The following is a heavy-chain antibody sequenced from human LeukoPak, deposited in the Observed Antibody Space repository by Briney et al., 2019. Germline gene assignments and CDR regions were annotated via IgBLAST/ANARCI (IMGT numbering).Heavy chain of an antibody. J-gene: IGHJ6*03. D-gene: IGHD4-17*01. CDR3: ARDPPTTVTTPGYHYYYMDV. CDR1: GFTFSSYA. V-gene: IGHV3-30*04. Sequence: GGSLRLSCAASGFTFSSYAMHWVRQAPGKGLEWVAVISYDGSNKYYADSVKGRFTISRDNSKNTLYLQMNSLRAEDTAVYYCARDPPTTVTTPGYHYYYMDVWGKGTTVTVSS. CDR2: ISYDGSNK.